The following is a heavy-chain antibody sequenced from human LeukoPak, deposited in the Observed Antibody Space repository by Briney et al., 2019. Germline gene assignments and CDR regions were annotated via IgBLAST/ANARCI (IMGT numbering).Heavy chain of an antibody. CDR2: IYHSGST. CDR3: AREGTAAAVTFDY. J-gene: IGHJ4*02. D-gene: IGHD6-25*01. V-gene: IGHV4-30-2*01. Sequence: PSETLSLTCTVSGGSISSGGYYWSWIRQPPGKGLEWIGYIYHSGSTYYNPSLKSRVTISVDRSKNQFSLKLSSVTAADTAVYYCAREGTAAAVTFDYWGQGTLVTVSS. CDR1: GGSISSGGYY.